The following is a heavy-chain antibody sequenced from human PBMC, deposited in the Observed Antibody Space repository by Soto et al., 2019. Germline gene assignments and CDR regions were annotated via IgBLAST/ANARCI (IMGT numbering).Heavy chain of an antibody. D-gene: IGHD5-18*01. Sequence: GGSLRLSCAASGFTFSSYAMSWVRQAPGKGLEWVSAISGSGGSTYYADSVKGRFTISRDNSKNTLYLQMNSLRAEDTAVYYCAKYLPVAWIHLWFCHFDYWGQGTLVTVSS. CDR2: ISGSGGST. CDR3: AKYLPVAWIHLWFCHFDY. J-gene: IGHJ4*02. CDR1: GFTFSSYA. V-gene: IGHV3-23*01.